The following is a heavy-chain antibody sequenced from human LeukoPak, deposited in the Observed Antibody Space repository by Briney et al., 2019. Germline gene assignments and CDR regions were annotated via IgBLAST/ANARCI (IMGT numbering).Heavy chain of an antibody. CDR1: GFTFSSYA. Sequence: TGGSLRLSCAASGFTFSSYAMSWVRQAPGKGLEWVSGITGSGGSTYYADSVKGRFTISRDNSKNTLYLQMNSLRAEDTAVYYCAKDVGIVSQHWGQGTLVTVSS. CDR2: ITGSGGST. J-gene: IGHJ1*01. D-gene: IGHD3-22*01. CDR3: AKDVGIVSQH. V-gene: IGHV3-23*01.